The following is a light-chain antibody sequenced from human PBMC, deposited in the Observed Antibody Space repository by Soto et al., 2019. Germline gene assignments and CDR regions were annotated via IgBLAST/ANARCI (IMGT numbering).Light chain of an antibody. Sequence: EIVLTQSPGILSLSPGEGATLSCRASQSVSSSNLAWYQQKPGQAPRLLIYLASSRATGIPDRFSGSGFGTDFTLTISSLEPEDFAMYYCQHYGSSWTFGQGTKVEIK. CDR1: QSVSSSN. V-gene: IGKV3-20*01. CDR2: LAS. CDR3: QHYGSSWT. J-gene: IGKJ1*01.